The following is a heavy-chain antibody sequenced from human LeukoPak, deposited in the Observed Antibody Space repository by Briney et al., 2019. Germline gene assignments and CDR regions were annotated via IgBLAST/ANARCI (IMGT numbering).Heavy chain of an antibody. Sequence: PSETLSLTCTVSGGFINSYYWSWIRQRAGKGLEWIGRVYTSGITNYNPSLKSRITMSVDTSKNQFSLKLTSVTAADTAVYYCARHNGFDRGYYYYMDVWGKGTTVTVSS. CDR3: ARHNGFDRGYYYYMDV. CDR2: VYTSGIT. V-gene: IGHV4-4*07. J-gene: IGHJ6*03. CDR1: GGFINSYY. D-gene: IGHD3-9*01.